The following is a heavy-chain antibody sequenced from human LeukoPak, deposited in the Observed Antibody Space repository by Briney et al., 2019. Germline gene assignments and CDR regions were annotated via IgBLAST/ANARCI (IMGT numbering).Heavy chain of an antibody. Sequence: GGSLRLSCAASGFTFSSYSMNWVRQAPGKGLEWVSYISSSSSTIYYADSVKGRFTISRDNAKNSLYLQMNSLRAEDTAVYYCARDAGGQQLVYWYFDLWGRGTLVTVSS. CDR3: ARDAGGQQLVYWYFDL. V-gene: IGHV3-48*04. D-gene: IGHD6-13*01. J-gene: IGHJ2*01. CDR2: ISSSSSTI. CDR1: GFTFSSYS.